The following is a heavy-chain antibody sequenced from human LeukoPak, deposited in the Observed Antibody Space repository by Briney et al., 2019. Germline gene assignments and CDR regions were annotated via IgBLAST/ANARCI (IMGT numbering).Heavy chain of an antibody. V-gene: IGHV4-39*07. CDR3: ARPVSSGGWHHPVDH. CDR2: ISYRGST. D-gene: IGHD6-19*01. J-gene: IGHJ4*02. CDR1: GFTFINSWM. Sequence: PGGSLRLSCAASGFTFINSWMSWVRQAPGKGLEWIGIISYRGSTYYNPSLKSRFTISEDTSKNQFSLKLSSVTASDTAVCYCARPVSSGGWHHPVDHWGQGTPVTVSS.